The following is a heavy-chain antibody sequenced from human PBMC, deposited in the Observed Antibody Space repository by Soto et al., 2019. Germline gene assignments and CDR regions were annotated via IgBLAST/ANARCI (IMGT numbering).Heavy chain of an antibody. D-gene: IGHD6-13*01. CDR3: VRDGGIAAAGPRVFDY. CDR2: IIPIFGTA. Sequence: SVKVSCKASGGTFSSYAISWVRQAPGQGLEWMGGIIPIFGTANYAQKFQGRVTITADESTSTAYMELSSLRSEDTAVYYCVRDGGIAAAGPRVFDYWGQGTLVTVSS. J-gene: IGHJ4*02. CDR1: GGTFSSYA. V-gene: IGHV1-69*13.